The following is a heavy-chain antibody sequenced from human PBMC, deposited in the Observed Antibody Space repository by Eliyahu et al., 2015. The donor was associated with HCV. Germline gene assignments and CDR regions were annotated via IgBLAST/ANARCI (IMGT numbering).Heavy chain of an antibody. CDR1: GXPCSSWS. CDR2: ISTSSRM. V-gene: IGHV3-21*06. CDR3: VRDYDCSNGECXDY. Sequence: EVQLVDSGGGLIKPGGSLXLXXAAXGXPCSSWSXTWVRQAPGKGLEWVSGISTSSRMLYSDSVKGRFTISRDNARNSLYLQMNSLRAEDTAVYYCVRDYDCSNGECXDYWGQGTLVTVSS. D-gene: IGHD2-21*01. J-gene: IGHJ4*02.